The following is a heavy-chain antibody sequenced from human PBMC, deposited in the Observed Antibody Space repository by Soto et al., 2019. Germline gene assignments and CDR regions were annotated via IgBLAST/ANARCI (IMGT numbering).Heavy chain of an antibody. CDR3: ARDWRGSFDY. CDR2: IIPIFGTA. D-gene: IGHD1-26*01. Sequence: PVKVCCKASGGSFRSYAISWVRQAPGQGLEWMGGIIPIFGTANYAQKFQGRVTITADESTSTAYMELSSLRSEYTAVYYCARDWRGSFDYWGQGTLVTVSS. J-gene: IGHJ4*02. CDR1: GGSFRSYA. V-gene: IGHV1-69*01.